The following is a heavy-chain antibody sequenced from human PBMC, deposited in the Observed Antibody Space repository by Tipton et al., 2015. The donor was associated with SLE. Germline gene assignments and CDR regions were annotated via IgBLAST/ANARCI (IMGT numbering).Heavy chain of an antibody. Sequence: TLSLTCAVSGYSISSGYYWGWIRQPPGKGLEWIGSIYHSGSTYYNPSLKSRVTISVDTSKNQFSLKLSSVTAADTAVYYCARDPPGDQGYDSWGQGTLVTVSS. CDR3: ARDPPGDQGYDS. D-gene: IGHD7-27*01. CDR1: GYSISSGYY. J-gene: IGHJ4*02. CDR2: IYHSGST. V-gene: IGHV4-38-2*02.